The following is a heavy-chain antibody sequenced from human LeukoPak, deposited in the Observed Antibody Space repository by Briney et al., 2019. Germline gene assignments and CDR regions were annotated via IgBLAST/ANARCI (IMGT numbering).Heavy chain of an antibody. CDR2: IYTSGST. CDR1: GGSISSGSYY. V-gene: IGHV4-61*02. J-gene: IGHJ4*02. D-gene: IGHD6-13*01. CDR3: VAYSSSWSRPSLDY. Sequence: SETLSLTCTVSGGSISSGSYYWSWIRQPAGKGLEWIGRIYTSGSTNYTPSLKSRVTISVDTSKNQFSLKLSSVTAADTAVYYCVAYSSSWSRPSLDYWGQGTLVTVSS.